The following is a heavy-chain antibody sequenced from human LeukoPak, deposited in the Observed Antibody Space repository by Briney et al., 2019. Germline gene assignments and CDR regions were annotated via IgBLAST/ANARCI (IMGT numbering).Heavy chain of an antibody. J-gene: IGHJ6*03. V-gene: IGHV4-34*01. Sequence: PSETLSLTCAVYGGSFSGYYWSWIRQPPGKGLEWIGEINHSGSTNYNPSLKSRVTISVDTSKNQFSLKLSSVTAADTAVYYCARVRAARPVYYYYMDVWGKGTTVTVSS. CDR1: GGSFSGYY. D-gene: IGHD6-6*01. CDR3: ARVRAARPVYYYYMDV. CDR2: INHSGST.